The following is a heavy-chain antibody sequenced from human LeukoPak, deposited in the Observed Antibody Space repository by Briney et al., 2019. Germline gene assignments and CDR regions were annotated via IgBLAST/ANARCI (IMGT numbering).Heavy chain of an antibody. CDR2: MNPNSGNT. D-gene: IGHD3-16*01. CDR1: GYTFTSYD. J-gene: IGHJ6*03. V-gene: IGHV1-8*01. CDR3: ARGVWVDYYYYYMDV. Sequence: ASVKVSCKASGYTFTSYDVNWVRQATGQGLEWMGWMNPNSGNTGYAQKIQGRVTMTRNTSINTAYMELSSLRSEDTAVYYCARGVWVDYYYYYMDVWGKGTTVT.